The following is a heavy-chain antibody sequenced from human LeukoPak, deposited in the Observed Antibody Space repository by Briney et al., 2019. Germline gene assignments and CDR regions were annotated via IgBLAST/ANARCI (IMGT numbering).Heavy chain of an antibody. CDR3: ARDHDFWSVTDY. D-gene: IGHD3-3*01. J-gene: IGHJ4*02. V-gene: IGHV3-74*01. CDR1: GFTFSSYW. Sequence: PGGSLRLSCAASGFTFSSYWMHWVRHAPGKGLVWVSRLNSDGTTTRYADSVKGRFSIARDNAKNTLYLHMNSLRAEDTAVYYCARDHDFWSVTDYWGQGTLVTVSS. CDR2: LNSDGTTT.